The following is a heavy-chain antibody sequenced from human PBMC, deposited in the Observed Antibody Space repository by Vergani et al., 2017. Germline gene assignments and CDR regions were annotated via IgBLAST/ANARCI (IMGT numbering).Heavy chain of an antibody. CDR2: ISGSGGNT. J-gene: IGHJ6*02. CDR1: GFTFSSYA. Sequence: EVQLLDSGGGLVQPGGSLRLSCAASGFTFSSYAMSWVRQVPGKGLEWVSGISGSGGNTYYANSVKGRFTISRDNSKNTLYLQMNSLRADDTAVYYCAKGVYCSSTSCYEGRGYYYGMGVWGQGTTVTCSS. CDR3: AKGVYCSSTSCYEGRGYYYGMGV. D-gene: IGHD2-2*01. V-gene: IGHV3-23*01.